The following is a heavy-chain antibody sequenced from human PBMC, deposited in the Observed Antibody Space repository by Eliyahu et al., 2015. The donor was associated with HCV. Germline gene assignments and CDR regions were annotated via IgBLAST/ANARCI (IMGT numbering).Heavy chain of an antibody. CDR1: GGSFSGYY. CDR2: INHSGST. Sequence: QVQLQQWGAGLLKPSETLSLTCAVYGGSFSGYYWSWIRQPPGKGLEWIGEINHSGSTNYNPSLKSRVTISVDTFKNQFSLKLRSVTAADTAVYYCATTAYDPGYSSGWSDPWGQGTLVTVSS. V-gene: IGHV4-34*01. J-gene: IGHJ5*02. CDR3: ATTAYDPGYSSGWSDP. D-gene: IGHD6-19*01.